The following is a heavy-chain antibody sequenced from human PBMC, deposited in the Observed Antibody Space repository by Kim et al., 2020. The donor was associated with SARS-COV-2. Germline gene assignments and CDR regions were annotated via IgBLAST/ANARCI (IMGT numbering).Heavy chain of an antibody. Sequence: YAQKFQGRVTMTRDTSTSTVYMELSSLRSEDTAVYYCARAMVRGVTFDPWGQGTLVTVSS. CDR3: ARAMVRGVTFDP. V-gene: IGHV1-46*01. J-gene: IGHJ5*02. D-gene: IGHD3-10*01.